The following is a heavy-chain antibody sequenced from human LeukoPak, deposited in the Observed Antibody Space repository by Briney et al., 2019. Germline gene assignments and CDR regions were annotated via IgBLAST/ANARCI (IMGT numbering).Heavy chain of an antibody. CDR3: AKDPTYDFWSGYDDNWFDP. CDR1: GFTFSSYA. V-gene: IGHV3-23*01. D-gene: IGHD3-3*01. CDR2: ISGSGGST. J-gene: IGHJ5*02. Sequence: PGGSLRLSCAASGFTFSSYAMSWLRQAPGKGLECVSAISGSGGSTYYADSVKGRFTISRDNSKNTLYLQMNSLRAEDTAVYYCAKDPTYDFWSGYDDNWFDPWGQGTLVTVSS.